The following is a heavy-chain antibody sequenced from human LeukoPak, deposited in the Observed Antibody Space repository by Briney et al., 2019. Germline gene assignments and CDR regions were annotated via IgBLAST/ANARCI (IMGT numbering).Heavy chain of an antibody. V-gene: IGHV5-51*01. CDR1: GYSFSTHW. CDR3: ARHGGAYCSGNCFYYFDY. CDR2: IYPDDSDI. Sequence: GESLKISCKGSGYSFSTHWIGRVRQMPGKGLEWMGIIYPDDSDITYSPPFQGQVTISADKSISTAYLQWSSLKASDTAIYYCARHGGAYCSGNCFYYFDYWGQGTLVTVSS. D-gene: IGHD2-21*02. J-gene: IGHJ4*02.